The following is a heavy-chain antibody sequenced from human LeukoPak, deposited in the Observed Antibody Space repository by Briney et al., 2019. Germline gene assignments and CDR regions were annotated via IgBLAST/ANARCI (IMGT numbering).Heavy chain of an antibody. CDR2: MNPNSGNT. V-gene: IGHV1-8*01. Sequence: ASVKVSCKASGYTFTSYDINWVRQATGQGLEWMGWMNPNSGNTGYAQKFQGTVTMTRNTSISTAYMELSSLRSEDTAVYYCARVYCSGGSCYGGGFDPWGQGTLVTVSS. D-gene: IGHD2-15*01. CDR3: ARVYCSGGSCYGGGFDP. CDR1: GYTFTSYD. J-gene: IGHJ5*02.